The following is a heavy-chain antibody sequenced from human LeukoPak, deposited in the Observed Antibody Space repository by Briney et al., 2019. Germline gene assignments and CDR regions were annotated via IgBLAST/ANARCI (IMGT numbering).Heavy chain of an antibody. V-gene: IGHV4-30-2*01. D-gene: IGHD5-24*01. Sequence: SQTLSLTCAVSGGSISSGGYSLSWIRQPPGKGLEWIGYIYHSGSTYYNPSLKSRVTISVDRSKNQFSLKLSSVTAADTAVYYCARVQMATIDYWGQGTLVTVSS. J-gene: IGHJ4*02. CDR3: ARVQMATIDY. CDR1: GGSISSGGYS. CDR2: IYHSGST.